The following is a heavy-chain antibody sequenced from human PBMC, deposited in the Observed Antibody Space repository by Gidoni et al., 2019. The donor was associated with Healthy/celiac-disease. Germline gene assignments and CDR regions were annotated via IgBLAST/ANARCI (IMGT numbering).Heavy chain of an antibody. CDR1: GCSISSSSYY. V-gene: IGHV4-39*01. CDR3: ARGGEPGGDADGIDY. CDR2: FYYSGCT. Sequence: QLQLQESGSGLVKPSETLSLTCTVSGCSISSSSYYWGWFRQPPGKGLEWIGSFYYSGCTYYAPALKSRVTISVDTSKNQFSLKLRSVTAADTAVYYCARGGEPGGDADGIDYWGQGTLVTVSS. J-gene: IGHJ4*02. D-gene: IGHD3-16*01.